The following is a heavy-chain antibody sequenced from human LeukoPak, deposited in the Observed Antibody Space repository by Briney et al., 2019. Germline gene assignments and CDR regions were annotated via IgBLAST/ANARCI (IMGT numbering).Heavy chain of an antibody. V-gene: IGHV3-66*01. CDR3: ARAVHDYDSLGAAFDL. J-gene: IGHJ3*01. Sequence: GGSLRLSCAASGFTVSSNYMSWVRQAPGKGLEWVSVIYSGGSTYYADSVKGRFTISRDNSKNTLYLQMNSLRAEDTAVYYCARAVHDYDSLGAAFDLWGQGTMVTVSS. D-gene: IGHD3-22*01. CDR2: IYSGGST. CDR1: GFTVSSNY.